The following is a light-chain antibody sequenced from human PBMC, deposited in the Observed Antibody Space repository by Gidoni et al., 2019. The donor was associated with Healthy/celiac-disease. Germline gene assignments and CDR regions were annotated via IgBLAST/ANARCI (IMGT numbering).Light chain of an antibody. CDR3: QQYGSSPRT. V-gene: IGKV3-20*01. Sequence: DIVLPQSQGTLSLSPGERATLSCRASQSVSSSYLAWYQQKTGQAPRLLIYGASSRATGIPDRFSGSGSGTDFTLTISRLEPEDFAVYYCQQYGSSPRTFGQGTKLEIK. CDR1: QSVSSSY. CDR2: GAS. J-gene: IGKJ2*01.